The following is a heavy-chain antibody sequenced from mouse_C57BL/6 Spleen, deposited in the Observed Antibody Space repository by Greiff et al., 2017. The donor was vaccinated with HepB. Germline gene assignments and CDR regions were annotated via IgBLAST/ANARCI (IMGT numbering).Heavy chain of an antibody. D-gene: IGHD1-1*01. Sequence: VQLQQSGPELVKPGASVKISCKASGYAFSSSWMNWVKQRPGKGLEWIGRIYPGDGDTNYNGKFKGKATLTADKSSSTAYMQLSSLTSEDSAVYVCARSEVYYYGSSPFDYWGQGTTLTVSS. CDR2: IYPGDGDT. J-gene: IGHJ2*01. CDR3: ARSEVYYYGSSPFDY. V-gene: IGHV1-82*01. CDR1: GYAFSSSW.